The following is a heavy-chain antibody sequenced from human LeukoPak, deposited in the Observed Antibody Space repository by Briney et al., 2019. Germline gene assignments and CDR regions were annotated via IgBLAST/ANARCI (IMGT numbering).Heavy chain of an antibody. Sequence: GGSLRLSCAASGFTLRSYWVHWVRQAPGKGLEWVARISTDGSSTSYADSVKGRFTGSRDNAKNTLYLQMNSLRVVDTAVYYCARGFYDSSGGGFDPWGQGTLVTVSS. CDR3: ARGFYDSSGGGFDP. J-gene: IGHJ5*02. V-gene: IGHV3-74*01. CDR1: GFTLRSYW. D-gene: IGHD3-22*01. CDR2: ISTDGSST.